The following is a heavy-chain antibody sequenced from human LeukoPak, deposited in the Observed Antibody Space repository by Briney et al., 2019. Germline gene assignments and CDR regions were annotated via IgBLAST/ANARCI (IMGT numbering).Heavy chain of an antibody. D-gene: IGHD3-22*01. J-gene: IGHJ3*02. CDR1: GFTFSSYE. CDR2: ISSSGSTI. CDR3: AKDWGYYDSSGMDAFDI. Sequence: GGSLRLSCAASGFTFSSYEMNWVRQAPGKGLEWVSYISSSGSTIYYADSVEGRFTISRDNAKNSLYLQMNSLRAEDTAVYYCAKDWGYYDSSGMDAFDIWGQGTMVTVSS. V-gene: IGHV3-48*03.